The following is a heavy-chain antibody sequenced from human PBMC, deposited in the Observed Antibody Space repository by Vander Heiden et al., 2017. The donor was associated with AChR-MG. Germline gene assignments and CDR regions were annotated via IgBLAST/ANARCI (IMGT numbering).Heavy chain of an antibody. J-gene: IGHJ4*02. Sequence: EVQLVETGGGLIQPGGSVRLSCAASGFTVSSIYMSWVRQAPGKGLEWVSVIYSGGSTYYADSVKGRFTISRDNSKNTLYLQMNSLRAEDTAVYYCARGERYSGSYRPTMYYFDYWGQGTLVTVSS. CDR3: ARGERYSGSYRPTMYYFDY. CDR1: GFTVSSIY. V-gene: IGHV3-53*02. CDR2: IYSGGST. D-gene: IGHD1-26*01.